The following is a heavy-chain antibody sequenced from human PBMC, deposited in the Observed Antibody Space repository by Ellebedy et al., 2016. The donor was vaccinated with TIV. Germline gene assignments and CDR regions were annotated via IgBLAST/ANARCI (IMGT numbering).Heavy chain of an antibody. D-gene: IGHD6-6*01. CDR1: GGSFSGYY. J-gene: IGHJ6*02. CDR2: INHSGST. Sequence: SETLSLTXAVYGGSFSGYYWSWIRQPPGKGLEWIGEINHSGSTNYNPSLKSRVTISVDTSKNQFSLKLSSVTAADTAVYYCARGGLAARLGYYYYYGMDVWGQGTTVTVSS. CDR3: ARGGLAARLGYYYYYGMDV. V-gene: IGHV4-34*01.